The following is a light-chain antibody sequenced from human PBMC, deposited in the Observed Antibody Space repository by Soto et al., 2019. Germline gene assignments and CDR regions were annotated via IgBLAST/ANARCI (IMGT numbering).Light chain of an antibody. CDR1: QSLLHSNGYNY. V-gene: IGKV2-28*01. CDR2: LRS. Sequence: DIVMTQSPLSLPVTPGEPASISCRSSQSLLHSNGYNYLDWYLQKPGQSPQLLIYLRSNRASGVPDRFSGSGSRTDFTLKISRVEAEDVGVYYCMQALQTPRTFGPGTKVDIK. J-gene: IGKJ3*01. CDR3: MQALQTPRT.